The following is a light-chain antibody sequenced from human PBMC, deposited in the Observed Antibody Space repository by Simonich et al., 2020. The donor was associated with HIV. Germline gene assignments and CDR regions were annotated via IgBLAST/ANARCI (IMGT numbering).Light chain of an antibody. CDR3: QHYNNWPPGT. CDR1: QSVSTN. V-gene: IGKV3-15*01. CDR2: VAS. J-gene: IGKJ1*01. Sequence: NVMTQSPSTLSVSPGETATLSCRASQSVSTNLAWYQQKPGQAPRLLIYVASTRATGIPARFSGSGSGTEFTLTISSLQSEDFAIYYCQHYNNWPPGTFGQGTKVEFK.